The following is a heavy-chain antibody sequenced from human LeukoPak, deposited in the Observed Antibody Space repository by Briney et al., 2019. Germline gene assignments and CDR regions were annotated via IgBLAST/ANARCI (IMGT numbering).Heavy chain of an antibody. CDR3: ARLHCGGDCYSSH. CDR1: GFTFSSYW. D-gene: IGHD2-21*02. Sequence: PGGSLRLSCAASGFTFSSYWMHWVRQAPGKGLVWVSRISSDGSSRIYADSVKGRFTISRDNAKNTLYLQMNSLRAEDTAVYYCARLHCGGDCYSSHWGQGTLVTVSS. J-gene: IGHJ4*02. V-gene: IGHV3-74*01. CDR2: ISSDGSSR.